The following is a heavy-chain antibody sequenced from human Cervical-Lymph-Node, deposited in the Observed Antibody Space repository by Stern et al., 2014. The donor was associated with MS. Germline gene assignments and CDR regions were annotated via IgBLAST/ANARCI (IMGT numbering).Heavy chain of an antibody. CDR2: INGDGSRT. CDR1: GFTFSTYW. D-gene: IGHD5-18*01. CDR3: ARAHVDTWDWFDP. V-gene: IGHV3-74*01. Sequence: EVQLVESGGDLVQRGGSLRLSCTASGFTFSTYWMHWVRQAPGKGLVWVSRINGDGSRTSYADSVKGRFTISRDNAKNTLYVQMNSLRVEDTAVYYCARAHVDTWDWFDPWGQGTLVTVSS. J-gene: IGHJ5*02.